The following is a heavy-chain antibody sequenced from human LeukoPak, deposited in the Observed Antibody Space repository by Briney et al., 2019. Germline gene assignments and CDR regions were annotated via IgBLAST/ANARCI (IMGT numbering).Heavy chain of an antibody. CDR2: ISDSGAST. CDR3: AKGKGSSSSSIDW. Sequence: PGGSLRLSCAASGFTFNTYAMSWVRQAPGKGLEWVSAISDSGASTYYADSVKSRFTISRDNSKNTLHLQMHSLRAVDTAVYYCAKGKGSSSSSIDWWGQGTLVTVSS. V-gene: IGHV3-23*01. J-gene: IGHJ4*02. D-gene: IGHD2-15*01. CDR1: GFTFNTYA.